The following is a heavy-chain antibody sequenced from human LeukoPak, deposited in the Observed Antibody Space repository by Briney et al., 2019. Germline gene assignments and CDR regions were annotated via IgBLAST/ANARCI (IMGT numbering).Heavy chain of an antibody. V-gene: IGHV3-7*01. CDR3: ATHPYSSGWYGGDY. CDR1: GFTFSDYW. CDR2: IKQDGSEK. Sequence: GGSLRLSCAAFGFTFSDYWMSWVRQAPGKGLEWVANIKQDGSEKYYVDSVKGRFTISRDNGKNSLYLQMNSLRAEDTAVYYCATHPYSSGWYGGDYWGQGTLVTVSS. J-gene: IGHJ4*02. D-gene: IGHD6-19*01.